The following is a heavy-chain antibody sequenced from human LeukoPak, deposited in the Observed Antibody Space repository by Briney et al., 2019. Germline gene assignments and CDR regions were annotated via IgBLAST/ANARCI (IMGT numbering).Heavy chain of an antibody. D-gene: IGHD6-13*01. CDR1: GGTLSSYT. Sequence: SVKVSCKASGGTLSSYTISWVRQAPGQGLEWMGRIIPILGIANYAQKFQGRVTITADKSTSTAYMELSSLRSEDTAVYYCARGVEAAAGYDYYYGMDVWGQGTTVTVSS. CDR2: IIPILGIA. J-gene: IGHJ6*02. V-gene: IGHV1-69*02. CDR3: ARGVEAAAGYDYYYGMDV.